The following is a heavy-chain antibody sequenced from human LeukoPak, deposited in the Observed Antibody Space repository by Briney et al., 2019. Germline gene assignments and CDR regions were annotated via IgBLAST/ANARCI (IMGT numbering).Heavy chain of an antibody. CDR3: SSGYYSRRFDY. CDR2: IKEDGSEK. CDR1: GFTFSTYW. V-gene: IGHV3-7*01. J-gene: IGHJ4*02. Sequence: GGSLRLSCEASGFTFSTYWMSWVRQAPGKGLEWVANIKEDGSEKYYVDSVKGRFTISRDNAKNSLYLQMNSLRAEDTAVYYCSSGYYSRRFDYWGQGTLVTVSS. D-gene: IGHD3-22*01.